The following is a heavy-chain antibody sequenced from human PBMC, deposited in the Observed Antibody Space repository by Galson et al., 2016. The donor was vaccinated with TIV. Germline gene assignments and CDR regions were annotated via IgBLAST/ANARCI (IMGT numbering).Heavy chain of an antibody. J-gene: IGHJ4*02. Sequence: SLRLSCANSGFSFQNYAIHWVRQAPGTGLEWVSGIDWNGENIGYADSVKGRFTISRDNAKNSLYLQMNSLSVEDTATYYCARGRGYCSTTSCYMDYWGQGTLVTVSS. D-gene: IGHD2-2*02. CDR2: IDWNGENI. V-gene: IGHV3-9*01. CDR1: GFSFQNYA. CDR3: ARGRGYCSTTSCYMDY.